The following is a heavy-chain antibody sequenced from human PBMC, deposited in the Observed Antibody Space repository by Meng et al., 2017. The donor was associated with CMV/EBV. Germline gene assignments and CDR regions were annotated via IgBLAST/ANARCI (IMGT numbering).Heavy chain of an antibody. CDR3: ARDLMGPSS. Sequence: ASVKVSCKASGYTFTGYYMHWVRQAPGQGLEWMGWISAYNGNTNYAQKLQGRVTMNTDTSTSTAYMELSSLRSEDTAVYYCARDLMGPSSWGQGTLVTVSS. V-gene: IGHV1-18*04. D-gene: IGHD2-8*01. CDR2: ISAYNGNT. J-gene: IGHJ4*02. CDR1: GYTFTGYY.